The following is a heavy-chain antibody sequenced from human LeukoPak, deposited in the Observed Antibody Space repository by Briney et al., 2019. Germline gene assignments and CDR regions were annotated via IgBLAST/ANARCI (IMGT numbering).Heavy chain of an antibody. V-gene: IGHV2-70*11. CDR1: GLSLRTRGMC. D-gene: IGHD6-13*01. CDR2: IDWEDDK. CDR3: ARIPGCYSRSWYYFDY. J-gene: IGHJ4*02. Sequence: SGPTLVNPAQALTLTCTFSGLSLRTRGMCVSWIRQPPGKALEWLSRIDWEDDKYSSTSMKNRLTTSKDTSKNQGVLTITTVDPVETAPYYCARIPGCYSRSWYYFDYWGQGTLVTVSS.